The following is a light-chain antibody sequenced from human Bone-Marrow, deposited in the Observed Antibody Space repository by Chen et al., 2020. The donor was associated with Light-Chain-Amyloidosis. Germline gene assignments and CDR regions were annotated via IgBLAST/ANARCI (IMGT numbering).Light chain of an antibody. CDR3: QQTYDTLFA. V-gene: IGKV1-39*01. CDR1: RTIDNY. Sequence: DIQMTQSPSSLSASVGERVTITCRASRTIDNYLNWYQQKPGKPPKRLIYATSTLQSGVPSRFSGSGSGTEFTLTISSLQPEDFATYYCQQTYDTLFAFGPGTKVDI. CDR2: ATS. J-gene: IGKJ3*01.